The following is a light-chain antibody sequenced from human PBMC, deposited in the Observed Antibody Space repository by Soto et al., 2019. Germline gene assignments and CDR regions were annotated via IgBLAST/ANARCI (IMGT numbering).Light chain of an antibody. J-gene: IGKJ1*01. CDR3: QQYYSTLWT. CDR2: WAS. V-gene: IGKV4-1*01. Sequence: DIVMTQSPDSLAVSLGERATINCKSSQSVLYSSNNKNYLAWYQQKPGQPPKLLIYWASTRESGVPDRFSGSGSGTDFTFPIRSLQAEDVAVYYCQQYYSTLWTFGQGTKVEIK. CDR1: QSVLYSSNNKNY.